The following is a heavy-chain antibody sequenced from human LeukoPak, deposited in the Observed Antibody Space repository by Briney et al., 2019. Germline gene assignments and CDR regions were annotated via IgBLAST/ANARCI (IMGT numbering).Heavy chain of an antibody. D-gene: IGHD2-2*01. CDR2: INHSGST. CDR1: GGSFSGYY. Sequence: SETLSLTCAVYGGSFSGYYWSWIRQPPGKGLEWIGEINHSGSTNYNPSLKSRVTISVDTSKNQFSLKLSSVAAADTAVYYCARVGYCSSTSCYQRKDAFDIWGQGTMVTVSS. J-gene: IGHJ3*02. CDR3: ARVGYCSSTSCYQRKDAFDI. V-gene: IGHV4-34*01.